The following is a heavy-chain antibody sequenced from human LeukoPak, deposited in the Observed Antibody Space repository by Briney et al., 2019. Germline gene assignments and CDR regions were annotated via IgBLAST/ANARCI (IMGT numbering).Heavy chain of an antibody. CDR1: GGSISSYY. J-gene: IGHJ4*02. D-gene: IGHD3-10*01. Sequence: SETLSLTCTVSGGSISSYYWSWIRQPPGKGLEWIGYIYYSGSTNYNPSLKSRVTISVDTSKNQFSLKLSSVTAADTAVYYCARAALLWFGESGYFDYWGQGTLVTVSS. CDR2: IYYSGST. CDR3: ARAALLWFGESGYFDY. V-gene: IGHV4-59*01.